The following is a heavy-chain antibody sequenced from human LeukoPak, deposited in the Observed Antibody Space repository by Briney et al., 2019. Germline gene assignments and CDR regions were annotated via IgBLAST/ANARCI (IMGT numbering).Heavy chain of an antibody. CDR3: ASPHRSHVVPAALRFDY. D-gene: IGHD2-2*01. Sequence: GGSLRLSCAASGFTFDDYAMHWVRQAPGKGLEWVSGITWNSGRIGYADSVKGRITISRDNAKDSLYLQMSSLRVEDTALYYCASPHRSHVVPAALRFDYWGQGTLVTVSS. CDR1: GFTFDDYA. J-gene: IGHJ4*02. V-gene: IGHV3-9*01. CDR2: ITWNSGRI.